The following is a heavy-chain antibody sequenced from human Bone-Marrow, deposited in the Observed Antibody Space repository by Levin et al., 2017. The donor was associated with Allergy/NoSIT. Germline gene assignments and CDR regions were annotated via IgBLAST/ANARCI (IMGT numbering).Heavy chain of an antibody. V-gene: IGHV1-69*06. Sequence: KISCKASGGTFSSYAISWVRQAPGQGLEWMGGIIPIFGTANYAQKFQGRVTITADKSTSTAYMELSSLRSEDTAVYYCARERAYCSGGSCYDNDAFDIWGQGTMVTVSS. CDR3: ARERAYCSGGSCYDNDAFDI. CDR1: GGTFSSYA. D-gene: IGHD2-15*01. CDR2: IIPIFGTA. J-gene: IGHJ3*02.